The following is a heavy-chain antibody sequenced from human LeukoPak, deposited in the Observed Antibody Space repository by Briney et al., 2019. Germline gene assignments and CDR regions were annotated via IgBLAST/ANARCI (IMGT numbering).Heavy chain of an antibody. V-gene: IGHV4-31*03. CDR3: ARVSDILTGYSY. CDR2: IYYSGST. CDR1: GGSISSGGYY. Sequence: PSETLSLTCTVSGGSISSGGYYWSWIRQHPGKGLEWIGYIYYSGSTYYNPSLKSRVTISVDTSKNQFSLKLSSVTAADTAVYYCARVSDILTGYSYWGQGTLATVSS. D-gene: IGHD3-9*01. J-gene: IGHJ4*02.